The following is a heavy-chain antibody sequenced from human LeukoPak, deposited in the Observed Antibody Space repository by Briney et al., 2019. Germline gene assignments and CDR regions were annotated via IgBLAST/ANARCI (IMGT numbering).Heavy chain of an antibody. V-gene: IGHV4-59*08. Sequence: SETLSLTCTVSGGSISSYYWSWIRQPPGKGLEWIGDIYYSGSTNYNPSLKSRVTISVDTSKNQFSLKLSSVTAADTAVYYCARSLRYFDWLPYFDYWGQGTLVTVSS. D-gene: IGHD3-9*01. CDR1: GGSISSYY. CDR2: IYYSGST. J-gene: IGHJ4*02. CDR3: ARSLRYFDWLPYFDY.